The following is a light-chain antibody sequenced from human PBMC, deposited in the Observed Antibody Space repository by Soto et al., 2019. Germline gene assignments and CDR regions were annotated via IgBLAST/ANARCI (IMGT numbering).Light chain of an antibody. CDR1: QGISSY. CDR3: QQLNSYPPT. J-gene: IGKJ4*01. Sequence: IQLTQSPSSLSASVGDRVTITCRASQGISSYLAWYQQQPGKAPNLLIYAASTLQSGVPSRFSGSGSGTDFTLTISSLQPEDFATYYCQQLNSYPPTFGGGTKVEIK. V-gene: IGKV1-9*01. CDR2: AAS.